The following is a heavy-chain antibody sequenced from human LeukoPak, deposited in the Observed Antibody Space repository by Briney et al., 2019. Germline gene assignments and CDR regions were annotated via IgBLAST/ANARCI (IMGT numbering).Heavy chain of an antibody. CDR1: GFSFSTDW. Sequence: GGSLRLSCAASGFSFSTDWMSWVRQAPGKGLEWVANIKQDGSEKHYVDSVKGRFTISRDNTKNSLYLQMNSLRAEDTAVYYCTNWGDAWGLDFWGQGILVSVSS. V-gene: IGHV3-7*01. D-gene: IGHD7-27*01. CDR2: IKQDGSEK. J-gene: IGHJ4*02. CDR3: TNWGDAWGLDF.